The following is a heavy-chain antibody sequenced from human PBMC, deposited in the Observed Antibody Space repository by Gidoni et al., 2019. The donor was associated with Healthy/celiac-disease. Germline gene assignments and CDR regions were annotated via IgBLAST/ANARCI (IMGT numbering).Heavy chain of an antibody. CDR3: AHWNWARNPDY. J-gene: IGHJ4*02. D-gene: IGHD1-7*01. CDR1: GSSLSTSGVG. V-gene: IGHV2-5*02. CDR2: ISWDDDK. Sequence: QITLKESGTTLVKPTQTLTLTCTFSGSSLSTSGVGVGWIRQPPGKALEWLALISWDDDKRYSPSLKSRLTITNDTSKIPVVLTRTNMDPMNTATYYSAHWNWARNPDYWGQGTLVTVSS.